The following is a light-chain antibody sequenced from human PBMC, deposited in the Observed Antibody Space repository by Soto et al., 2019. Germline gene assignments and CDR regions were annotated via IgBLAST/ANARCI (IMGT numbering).Light chain of an antibody. CDR2: KTS. J-gene: IGKJ2*01. V-gene: IGKV1-5*03. CDR3: QQYDSHPMYT. Sequence: DIQMTQSPTSLSASVGDSVTIISRFRQNIVNWLAWYQQKPGKAPNLLIYKTSTLQRGVPSRFSGSGSGTEFTLTISSLQPDDFATYYCQQYDSHPMYTFGQGTKVDNK. CDR1: QNIVNW.